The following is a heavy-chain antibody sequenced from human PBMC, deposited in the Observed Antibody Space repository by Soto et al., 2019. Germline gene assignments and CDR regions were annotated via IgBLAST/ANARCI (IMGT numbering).Heavy chain of an antibody. CDR2: ISSSSSTI. Sequence: GGSLRLCWAAAGCTFGSYSMNWVRQAPGKGLEWVSYISSSSSTIYYADSVKGRFTIPRDNAKNSLYLQMNSLRAEDTAVYYCARDRRDGYRPKSFDYWGQGTLVTVSS. CDR3: ARDRRDGYRPKSFDY. D-gene: IGHD5-12*01. J-gene: IGHJ4*02. CDR1: GCTFGSYS. V-gene: IGHV3-48*04.